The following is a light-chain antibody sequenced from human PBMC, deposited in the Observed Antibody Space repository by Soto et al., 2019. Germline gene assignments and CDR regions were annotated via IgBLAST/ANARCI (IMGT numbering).Light chain of an antibody. CDR3: FSYAGSTYV. V-gene: IGLV2-23*02. Sequence: QSVLTQPASVSGSPGQSITIFCTGTNSDVGGYNYVSWYHQHPGKAPKLIIYGVTNRPSGVSDRFSGSKSGYTASLTISGLQAEDEADYYCFSYAGSTYVFGTGTKVTVL. J-gene: IGLJ1*01. CDR2: GVT. CDR1: NSDVGGYNY.